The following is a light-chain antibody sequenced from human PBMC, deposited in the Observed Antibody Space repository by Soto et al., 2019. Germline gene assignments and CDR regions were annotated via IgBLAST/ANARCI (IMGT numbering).Light chain of an antibody. Sequence: EIVLTQSPATLSLSPGERATLSCRASQSVNDYLAWYQQKPGQAPRLLIYGASNRATGIPVRFSGSGSGTDFALTISSLEPEDFAVYYCQHRGRWPRTFGQGTKLEIK. V-gene: IGKV3-11*01. CDR1: QSVNDY. J-gene: IGKJ2*01. CDR2: GAS. CDR3: QHRGRWPRT.